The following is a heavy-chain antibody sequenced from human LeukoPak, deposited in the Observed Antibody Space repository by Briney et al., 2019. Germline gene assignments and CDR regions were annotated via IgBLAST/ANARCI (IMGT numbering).Heavy chain of an antibody. D-gene: IGHD3-22*01. V-gene: IGHV3-23*01. Sequence: GGSLRLSCAASGFTFSSYAMSWVRQAPGKGLEWVSAISGSADGTYYADSVKGRFTISRDNSKNTLYMQMNSLRAEDTAVYYCAKVQRAYYYDTSGPDAFDIWGQGTMVTVSS. J-gene: IGHJ3*02. CDR3: AKVQRAYYYDTSGPDAFDI. CDR1: GFTFSSYA. CDR2: ISGSADGT.